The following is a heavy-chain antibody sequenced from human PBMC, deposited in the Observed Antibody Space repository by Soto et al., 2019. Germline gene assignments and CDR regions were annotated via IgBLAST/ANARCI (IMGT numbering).Heavy chain of an antibody. CDR1: GYSFTNYG. D-gene: IGHD1-26*01. CDR2: ISPYSGST. Sequence: QVHLVQSGAEVKKPGASVKVSCKASGYSFTNYGITWVRQAPRQGLEWMGWISPYSGSTNYAQKFQGRVTLTTDASTSTAYLEVSSLRSDDTDFYYCAREKPATIGTDYWGQGTLVTVS. J-gene: IGHJ4*02. CDR3: AREKPATIGTDY. V-gene: IGHV1-18*01.